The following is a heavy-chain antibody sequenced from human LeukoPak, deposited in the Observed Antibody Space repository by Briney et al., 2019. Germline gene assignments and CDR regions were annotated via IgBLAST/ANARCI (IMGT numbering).Heavy chain of an antibody. J-gene: IGHJ5*02. V-gene: IGHV1-46*03. D-gene: IGHD6-6*01. CDR1: GYTFTSYY. CDR2: INPSGGST. Sequence: GASVKVSCKASGYTFTSYYMHWVRQAPGQGLEWIGIINPSGGSTSYAQKFQGRVTMTRDTSTSTVYMKLSSLRSEDTAVYYCARAGDGSSSGSPGDPWGQGTLVTVSS. CDR3: ARAGDGSSSGSPGDP.